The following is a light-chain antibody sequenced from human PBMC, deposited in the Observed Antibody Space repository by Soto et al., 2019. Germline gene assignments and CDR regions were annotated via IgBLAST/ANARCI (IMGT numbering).Light chain of an antibody. CDR1: SSDVGGYNY. V-gene: IGLV2-14*03. J-gene: IGLJ1*01. CDR3: RSYTSSSSYV. Sequence: QSALTQPASVSGSPGQSITISCTGTSSDVGGYNYVSWYQSHPGEAPKLITYDVSNRPSGVSDRFSGSKSGNTASLTISGLQAEDEADYYCRSYTSSSSYVFGTGSKVTVL. CDR2: DVS.